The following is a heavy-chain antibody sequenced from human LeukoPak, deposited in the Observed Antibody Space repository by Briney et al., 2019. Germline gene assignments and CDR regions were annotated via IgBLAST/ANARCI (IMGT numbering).Heavy chain of an antibody. V-gene: IGHV1-2*02. CDR2: ITPSGGT. CDR1: GYTFTSYA. J-gene: IGHJ4*02. Sequence: ASVKVSCKASGYTFTSYATHWVRQAPGQGLEWMGWITPSGGTNYPQKFQGRVAITRDTSVTTAYMDLSRLISDDTAVYYCARDRYGDGFAHFDYWGQGALVTVSS. D-gene: IGHD5-24*01. CDR3: ARDRYGDGFAHFDY.